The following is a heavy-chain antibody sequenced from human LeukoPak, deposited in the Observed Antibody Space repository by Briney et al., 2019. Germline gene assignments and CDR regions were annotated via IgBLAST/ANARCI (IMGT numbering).Heavy chain of an antibody. CDR2: ISGYNGNT. V-gene: IGHV1-18*01. Sequence: ASVKVSCKASGYTFSSYGITWVRQAPGQGLEWMGWISGYNGNTNYAEKLQGRFTVTTDTSTSTAYMELRSLRSDDTAVYYCAREGYCSGTSCDKPFDYWGQGTLVTVAS. J-gene: IGHJ4*02. CDR3: AREGYCSGTSCDKPFDY. CDR1: GYTFSSYG. D-gene: IGHD2-2*01.